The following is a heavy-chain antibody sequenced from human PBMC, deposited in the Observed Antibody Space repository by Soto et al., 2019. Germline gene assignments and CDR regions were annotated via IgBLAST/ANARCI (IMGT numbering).Heavy chain of an antibody. CDR3: ARDMGWLQFHY. CDR1: GFTVSSYG. D-gene: IGHD5-12*01. CDR2: IWYDGSNK. Sequence: QVQLVESGGGVVQPGRSLRLSCAASGFTVSSYGMHWVRQAPGKGLEWVAVIWYDGSNKYYADSVKGRFTISRDNSKNTLYMQMTSLRPEDTAVYYCARDMGWLQFHYWGQRTLVTVSS. J-gene: IGHJ4*02. V-gene: IGHV3-33*01.